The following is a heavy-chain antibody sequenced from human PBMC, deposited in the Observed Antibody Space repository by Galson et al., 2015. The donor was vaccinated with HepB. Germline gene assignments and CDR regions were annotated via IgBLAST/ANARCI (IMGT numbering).Heavy chain of an antibody. D-gene: IGHD6-19*01. V-gene: IGHV3-11*05. CDR3: ARDRPSSGWFSGPRFDP. Sequence: SLRLSCAASGFTFSDYYMSWIRQAPGKGLEWVSYISSSSSYTNYADSVKGRFTISRDNAKNSLYLQMNSLRAEDTAVYYCARDRPSSGWFSGPRFDPWGPGTLVTVSS. CDR1: GFTFSDYY. CDR2: ISSSSSYT. J-gene: IGHJ5*02.